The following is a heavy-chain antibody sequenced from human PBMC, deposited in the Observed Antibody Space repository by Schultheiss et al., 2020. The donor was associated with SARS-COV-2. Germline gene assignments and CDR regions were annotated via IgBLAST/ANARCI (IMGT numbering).Heavy chain of an antibody. Sequence: ASVKVSCKASGYTFTSYGISWVRQAPGQGLEWMGGIIPIFGTANYAQKLQGRVTMTTDTSTSTAYMELRSLRSDDTAVYYCARSGHYGMDVWGQGTTVTVSS. V-gene: IGHV1-18*01. D-gene: IGHD1-14*01. CDR3: ARSGHYGMDV. CDR1: GYTFTSYG. J-gene: IGHJ6*02. CDR2: IIPIFGTA.